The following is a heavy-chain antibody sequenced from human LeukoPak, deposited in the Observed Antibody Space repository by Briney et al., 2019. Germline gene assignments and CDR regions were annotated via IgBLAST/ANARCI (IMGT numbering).Heavy chain of an antibody. V-gene: IGHV4-59*12. J-gene: IGHJ5*02. CDR1: GGSISSYY. CDR3: ARDLADIVVVPAAIKQYNWFDP. Sequence: SETLSLTRTVSGGSISSYYWSWIRQPPGKGLEWIGYIYYSGSTNYNPSLKSRVTMSVDTSKNQFSLKLSSVTAADTAVYYCARDLADIVVVPAAIKQYNWFDPWGQGTLVTVSS. D-gene: IGHD2-2*02. CDR2: IYYSGST.